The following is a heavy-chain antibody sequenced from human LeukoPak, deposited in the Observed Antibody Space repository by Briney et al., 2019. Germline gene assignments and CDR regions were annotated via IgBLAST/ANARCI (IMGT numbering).Heavy chain of an antibody. CDR3: ARRIGARAFDV. CDR2: IYPNGHT. Sequence: PSETLSLTCAVSGGSIDSDYWSWIRQPAGKGLEWIGRIYPNGHTTYNPSLTSRVTMSADTSKMQFSLNLNSVTAADTALYYCARRIGARAFDVWGQGTVVTVSS. V-gene: IGHV4-4*07. CDR1: GGSIDSDY. D-gene: IGHD3-16*01. J-gene: IGHJ3*01.